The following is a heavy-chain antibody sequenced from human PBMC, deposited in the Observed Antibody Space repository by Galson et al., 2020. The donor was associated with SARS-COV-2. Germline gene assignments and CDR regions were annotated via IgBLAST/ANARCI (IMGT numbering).Heavy chain of an antibody. CDR2: ISSSGGRT. D-gene: IGHD4-17*01. Sequence: GGSLRLPFPAPGFPLSRLAISWVPQPPGKGLEWAPVISSSGGRTYFADSVKGRFSISRDNSQNTLYLQMNSLRPEDTALYYCGKDRGSDYGDQINLGGRGALVTVSS. V-gene: IGHV3-23*01. CDR3: GKDRGSDYGDQINL. J-gene: IGHJ4*02. CDR1: GFPLSRLA.